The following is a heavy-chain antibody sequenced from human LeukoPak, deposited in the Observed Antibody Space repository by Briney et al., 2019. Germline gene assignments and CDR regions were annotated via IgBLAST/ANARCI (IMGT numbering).Heavy chain of an antibody. V-gene: IGHV4-34*01. CDR1: GGSLSGNS. CDR3: ARGLNILDY. J-gene: IGHJ4*02. Sequence: SETLSLTCAVHGGSLSGNSWSWVRQPPGKGLQWIGQVTNDGVTTYNPSLKSRVTISVDTPRNQVSLKVTSLTAADTAVYYCARGLNILDYWGQGTLVTVSS. CDR2: VTNDGVT.